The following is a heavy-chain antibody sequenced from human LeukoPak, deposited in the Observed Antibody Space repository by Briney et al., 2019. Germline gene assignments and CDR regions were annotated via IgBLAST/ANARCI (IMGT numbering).Heavy chain of an antibody. Sequence: GASVKVSCKASGYTFSDSYMHWVRQAPGQGLELMGWINPNSGVTNYAQKFQGRVTMTRDTSISTAYMELSRLTSDDTAVYYCATARSPTYLDVWGRGTTVTVSS. CDR1: GYTFSDSY. V-gene: IGHV1-2*02. D-gene: IGHD6-25*01. CDR2: INPNSGVT. J-gene: IGHJ6*03. CDR3: ATARSPTYLDV.